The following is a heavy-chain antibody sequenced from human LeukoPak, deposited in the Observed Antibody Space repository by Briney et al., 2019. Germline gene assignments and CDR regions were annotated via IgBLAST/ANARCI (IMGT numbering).Heavy chain of an antibody. CDR3: VKLRTGTRSAIDY. CDR1: GFTFSSYA. Sequence: GGSLRLSCSASGFTFSSYAMHWVRQAPGKGLEYVSAISSNGGSTYYADSVKGRFTIPRDNSKNTLYLQMSSLRAEDTAVYYCVKLRTGTRSAIDYWGQGTLVTVSS. V-gene: IGHV3-64D*06. J-gene: IGHJ4*02. D-gene: IGHD3/OR15-3a*01. CDR2: ISSNGGST.